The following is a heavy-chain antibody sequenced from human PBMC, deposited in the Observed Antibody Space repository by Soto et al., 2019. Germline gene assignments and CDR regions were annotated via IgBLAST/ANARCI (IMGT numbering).Heavy chain of an antibody. CDR2: IIPIFGTA. CDR1: GGTFSSYA. D-gene: IGHD2-2*02. Sequence: QVQLVQSGAEVKKPGSSVKVSCKASGGTFSSYAISWVRQAPGQGLEWMGGIIPIFGTANYAQKFQGRVKITADKSTSTAYMELSSLRSEDTAVYYCARGPRYCSSTSCYTGDYWGQGTLVTVSS. CDR3: ARGPRYCSSTSCYTGDY. V-gene: IGHV1-69*06. J-gene: IGHJ4*02.